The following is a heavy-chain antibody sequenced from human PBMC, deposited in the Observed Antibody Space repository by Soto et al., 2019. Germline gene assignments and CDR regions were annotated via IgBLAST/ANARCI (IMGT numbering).Heavy chain of an antibody. V-gene: IGHV1-69*01. J-gene: IGHJ3*02. CDR2: IIPIFGTA. Sequence: QVQLVQSGAEVKKPGSSVKVSCKASRGTFSSYAISWVRQAPGQGLEWMGGIIPIFGTANYAQKFQGRVTITADESTSTAYMELSSLRSEDTAVYYCARDLGTTVVTPFDIWGQGTMVTVSS. D-gene: IGHD4-17*01. CDR3: ARDLGTTVVTPFDI. CDR1: RGTFSSYA.